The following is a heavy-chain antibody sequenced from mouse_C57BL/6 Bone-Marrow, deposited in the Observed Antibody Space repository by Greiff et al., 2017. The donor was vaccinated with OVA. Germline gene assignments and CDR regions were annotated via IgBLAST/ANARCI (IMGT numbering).Heavy chain of an antibody. D-gene: IGHD1-3*01. CDR1: GYAFSSYW. J-gene: IGHJ2*01. Sequence: VKLQQSGAELVKPGASVKISCKASGYAFSSYWMNWVKQRPGKGLEWIGQIYPGDGDTNYNGKFKGKATLTADKSSSTAYMQLSSLTSEDSAVDFCARGRRKGNYFDYWGQGTTLTVSS. CDR3: ARGRRKGNYFDY. CDR2: IYPGDGDT. V-gene: IGHV1-80*01.